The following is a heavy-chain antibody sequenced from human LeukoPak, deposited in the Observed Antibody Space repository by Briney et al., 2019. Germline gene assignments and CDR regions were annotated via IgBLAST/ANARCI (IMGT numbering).Heavy chain of an antibody. J-gene: IGHJ4*02. CDR2: INPSGGST. CDR3: ARGAPTTRIGAGRFDY. CDR1: VYSLTNYY. Sequence: ASVKVSCKAFVYSLTNYYVHWVRQAPGEGLECMGEINPSGGSTSYAQKFQGRITVTRDTYTNTVYMDLSSLRSEDTATYYCARGAPTTRIGAGRFDYWGQGSLLTVAS. V-gene: IGHV1-46*01. D-gene: IGHD5-12*01.